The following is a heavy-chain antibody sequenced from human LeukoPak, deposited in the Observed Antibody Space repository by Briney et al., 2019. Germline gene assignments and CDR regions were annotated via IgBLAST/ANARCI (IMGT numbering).Heavy chain of an antibody. D-gene: IGHD3-10*01. CDR1: GFTFSSYW. CDR3: ARDIYASGSYYFDY. V-gene: IGHV3-33*08. Sequence: PGGSLRLSCAASGFTFSSYWMSWVRQAPGKGLEWVADIWYDGSNKYYADSVKGRFTISRDNSKNTLFLQMNSLRAEDTAVYYCARDIYASGSYYFDYWGQGTLVTVSS. CDR2: IWYDGSNK. J-gene: IGHJ4*02.